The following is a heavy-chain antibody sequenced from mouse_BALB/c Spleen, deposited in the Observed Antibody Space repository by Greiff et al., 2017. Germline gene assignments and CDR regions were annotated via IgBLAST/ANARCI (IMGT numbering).Heavy chain of an antibody. CDR3: ARGGTGTVYYAMDY. V-gene: IGHV1-20*02. J-gene: IGHJ4*01. CDR2: INPYNGDT. Sequence: VQLQQSGPELVKPGASVKISCKASGYSFTGYFMNWVMQSHGKSLEWIGRINPYNGDTFYNQKFKGKATLTVDKSSSTAHMELRSLASEDSAVYYCARGGTGTVYYAMDYWGQGTSVTVSS. D-gene: IGHD4-1*01. CDR1: GYSFTGYF.